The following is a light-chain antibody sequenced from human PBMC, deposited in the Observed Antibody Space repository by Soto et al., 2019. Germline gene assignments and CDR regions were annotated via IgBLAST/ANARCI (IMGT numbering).Light chain of an antibody. J-gene: IGLJ7*01. Sequence: QSALTQPASVSGSPGQSITISCTGTSSDVGSYHLVSWYQQHPGKAPKLMIFEGSKRPSGVSNRFSGSKSGNTASLTISGLQAEDEADYYCCSYATGDSAVFGGGTQLTVL. CDR1: SSDVGSYHL. CDR2: EGS. CDR3: CSYATGDSAV. V-gene: IGLV2-23*01.